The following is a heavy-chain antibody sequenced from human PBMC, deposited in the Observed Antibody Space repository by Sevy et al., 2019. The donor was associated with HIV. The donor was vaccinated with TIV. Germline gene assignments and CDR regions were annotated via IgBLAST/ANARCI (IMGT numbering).Heavy chain of an antibody. V-gene: IGHV3-23*01. D-gene: IGHD2-8*01. CDR3: AREGCTKPHDY. CDR2: LSFGGGGI. J-gene: IGHJ4*02. Sequence: GGSLRLSCAASGFTFSKYSMSWVRQPPGKGLEWVSTLSFGGGGINYAGSVKGRFTISSDNSKSSVYLQMNNLRPEDTAVYYCAREGCTKPHDYWGQGTLVTVSS. CDR1: GFTFSKYS.